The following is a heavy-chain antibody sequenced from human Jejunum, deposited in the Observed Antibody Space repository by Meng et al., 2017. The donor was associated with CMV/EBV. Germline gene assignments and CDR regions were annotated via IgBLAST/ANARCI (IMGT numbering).Heavy chain of an antibody. V-gene: IGHV3-7*01. CDR3: ARSLDY. CDR2: IKQDGGEK. Sequence: LKISCAASGFFFSAYYMTWVRQAPGKGLEWAANIKQDGGEKYYVDSVEGRFTISRDNAKNSLYLQMNSLRAEDTAVYYCARSLDYWGQGTLVTVSS. J-gene: IGHJ4*02. CDR1: GFFFSAYY.